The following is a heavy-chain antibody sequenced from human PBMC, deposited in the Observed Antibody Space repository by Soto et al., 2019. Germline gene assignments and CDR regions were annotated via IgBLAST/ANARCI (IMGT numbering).Heavy chain of an antibody. V-gene: IGHV4-39*02. CDR1: GGSVSSSRYF. J-gene: IGHJ6*04. Sequence: QLQVQESGPGLVKPSETLSLDCTVSGGSVSSSRYFWGWIRQPPGKRLECIGSVYFDGRTSHRASLKRRVTISLDTAKNRFSLKLISVTAADTAVYYCAGHPIAAAPGNRHVDVWGIGTTVTVSS. CDR2: VYFDGRT. D-gene: IGHD6-13*01. CDR3: AGHPIAAAPGNRHVDV.